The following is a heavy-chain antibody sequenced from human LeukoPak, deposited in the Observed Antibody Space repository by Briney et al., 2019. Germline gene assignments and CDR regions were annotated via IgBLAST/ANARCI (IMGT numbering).Heavy chain of an antibody. CDR2: IYHSGST. CDR1: GGSISTYN. J-gene: IGHJ4*02. V-gene: IGHV4-4*02. D-gene: IGHD1-26*01. Sequence: SETLSLTCAVSGGSISTYNWWSWVRQPPGKGLEWIGYIYHSGSTNYNPSLKSRVTISVDTSKNQFSLRLSSVTAADTAMYYCARLRSPGDFDYWGQGTLVTVSS. CDR3: ARLRSPGDFDY.